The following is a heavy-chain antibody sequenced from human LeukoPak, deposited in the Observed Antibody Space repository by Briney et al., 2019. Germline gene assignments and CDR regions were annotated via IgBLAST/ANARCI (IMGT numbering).Heavy chain of an antibody. V-gene: IGHV4-28*01. D-gene: IGHD6-13*01. CDR3: ARLVAAGSGGYLDY. Sequence: SETLSLTCAVSGSSISSSNWWGWIRQPPGKGLEWIGCIYYSGYTNYNPSLKSRIIMSVDTSQNQFSLKLGSVTAVDTAVYFCARLVAAGSGGYLDYWGQGTLVTVSS. CDR1: GSSISSSNW. CDR2: IYYSGYT. J-gene: IGHJ4*02.